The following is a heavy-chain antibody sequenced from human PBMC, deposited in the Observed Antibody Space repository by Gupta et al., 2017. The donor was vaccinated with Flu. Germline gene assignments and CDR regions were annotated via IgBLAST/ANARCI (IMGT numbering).Heavy chain of an antibody. J-gene: IGHJ6*02. V-gene: IGHV4-34*01. Sequence: QVQLQQWGAGLLKPSETLSLTCAVYGGSFSGYYWSWISQPPGKGLEWIGEINHSGSTNYNPSLKSRVTISVDTSKNQFSLKLSSVTAADTAVYYCARGGRGSSRGVGGMDVWGQGTTVTVSS. D-gene: IGHD6-13*01. CDR2: INHSGST. CDR3: ARGGRGSSRGVGGMDV. CDR1: GGSFSGYY.